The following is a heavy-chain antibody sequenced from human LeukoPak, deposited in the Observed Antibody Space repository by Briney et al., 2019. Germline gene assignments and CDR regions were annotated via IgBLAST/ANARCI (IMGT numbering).Heavy chain of an antibody. CDR1: GGSISSSSYY. CDR3: ARDRWFYYYYMDV. V-gene: IGHV4-39*07. CDR2: IYYSGST. J-gene: IGHJ6*03. Sequence: SETLSLTCTVSGGSISSSSYYWGWIRQPPGKGLEWIGSIYYSGSTYYNPSLKSRVTISVDTSKNQFSLKLSSVTAADTAVYYCARDRWFYYYYMDVWGKGTTVTVSS. D-gene: IGHD3-10*01.